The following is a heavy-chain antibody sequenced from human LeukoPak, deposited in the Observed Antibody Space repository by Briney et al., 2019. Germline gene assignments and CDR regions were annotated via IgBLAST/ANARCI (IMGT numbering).Heavy chain of an antibody. CDR2: IYSGGST. CDR3: AKRIQSAMAMGY. Sequence: GGSLRLSCAASGFTVSSNYMSWVRQAPGKGLEWVSVIYSGGSTYYADSVKGRFTISRDNSKNTLYLQMNSLRAEDTAVYYCAKRIQSAMAMGYWGQGTLVTVSS. CDR1: GFTVSSNY. V-gene: IGHV3-53*01. J-gene: IGHJ4*02. D-gene: IGHD5-18*01.